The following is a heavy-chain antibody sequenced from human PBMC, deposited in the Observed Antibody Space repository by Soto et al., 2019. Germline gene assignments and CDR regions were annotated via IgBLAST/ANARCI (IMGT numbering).Heavy chain of an antibody. CDR1: GFTFSSYA. CDR3: ARDLLGRTGGSWAYFDY. V-gene: IGHV3-30-3*01. CDR2: ISYDGSNK. Sequence: QVQLVESGGGVVQPARSLRLSCAASGFTFSSYAMHWVLQAPGKGLEWVAVISYDGSNKYYADSVKGRFTISRDNSKNTLYMQMSSLRAEDTAVYYCARDLLGRTGGSWAYFDYWGQGTLVTVSS. J-gene: IGHJ4*02. D-gene: IGHD3-16*01.